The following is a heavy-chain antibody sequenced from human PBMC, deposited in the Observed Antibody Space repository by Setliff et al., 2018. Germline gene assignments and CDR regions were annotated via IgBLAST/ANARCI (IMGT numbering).Heavy chain of an antibody. CDR3: ARGAYYYYYGMDV. Sequence: RASVKVSCKASGYTFTSHDINWVRQATGPGLEWRGWMNPNSDNTGYAQKFQCRVTMTRNTAISTAYMELSSLRSEDTAVYYCARGAYYYYYGMDVWGQGTMVTVSS. J-gene: IGHJ6*02. CDR2: MNPNSDNT. CDR1: GYTFTSHD. V-gene: IGHV1-8*01.